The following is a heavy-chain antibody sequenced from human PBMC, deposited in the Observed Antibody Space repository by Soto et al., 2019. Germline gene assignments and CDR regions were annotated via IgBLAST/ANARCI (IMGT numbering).Heavy chain of an antibody. J-gene: IGHJ5*02. V-gene: IGHV3-23*01. CDR3: AKDPYSSGWSYWFDP. Sequence: GGSLRLSCAASGFTFSSYAMSWVRQAPGKGLEWVSAISGSGGSTYYADSVKGRFTISRDNSKNTLYLQMNSLRAEDTAVYYCAKDPYSSGWSYWFDPWGQGTLVTVSS. CDR1: GFTFSSYA. D-gene: IGHD6-19*01. CDR2: ISGSGGST.